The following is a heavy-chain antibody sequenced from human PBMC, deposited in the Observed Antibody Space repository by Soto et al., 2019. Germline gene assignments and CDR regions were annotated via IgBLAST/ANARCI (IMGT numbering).Heavy chain of an antibody. D-gene: IGHD3-3*01. CDR3: AREGAYDFWSGYQGYYYGMDV. J-gene: IGHJ6*02. CDR2: INPNSGGT. CDR1: GYTFTGYY. V-gene: IGHV1-2*04. Sequence: ASVKVSCKASGYTFTGYYMHWVRQAPGQGLEWMGWINPNSGGTNYAQKFQGWVTMTRDTSISTAYMELSRLRSDDTAVYYCAREGAYDFWSGYQGYYYGMDVWGQGTTVTVSS.